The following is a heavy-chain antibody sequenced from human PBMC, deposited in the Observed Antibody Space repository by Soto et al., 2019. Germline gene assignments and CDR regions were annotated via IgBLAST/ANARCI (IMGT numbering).Heavy chain of an antibody. D-gene: IGHD3-22*01. J-gene: IGHJ4*02. CDR1: GFTVSSYR. CDR3: VKGEYYYDSSGYYPFDY. V-gene: IGHV3-66*01. CDR2: IYSAGSA. Sequence: GSLRLSCAASGFTVSSYRMSWVRQAPGKGLEWVSVIYSAGSADFADSVKGRFTISRDNSKNTLYLQMSSLRAEDTAVYYCVKGEYYYDSSGYYPFDYWGQGTLVTVSS.